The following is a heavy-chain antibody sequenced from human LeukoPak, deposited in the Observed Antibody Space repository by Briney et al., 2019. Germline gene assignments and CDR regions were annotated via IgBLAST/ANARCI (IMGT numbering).Heavy chain of an antibody. V-gene: IGHV3-30*02. J-gene: IGHJ4*02. D-gene: IGHD1-26*01. CDR1: GFVFDSHD. Sequence: GGSLRLSCGASGFVFDSHDMHWVRQAPGKGLQWVAYIRTDGYHTYYADSVKGRFTITRDNSKNTLYLQMNSLRLEDMGVYYCVKPSGSGVDYWGRGTRVTVSS. CDR2: IRTDGYHT. CDR3: VKPSGSGVDY.